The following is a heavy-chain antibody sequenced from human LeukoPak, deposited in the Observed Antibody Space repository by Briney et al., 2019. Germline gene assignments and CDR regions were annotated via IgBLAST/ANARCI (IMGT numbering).Heavy chain of an antibody. CDR3: AREKKALVKRITMIVVVSPLDY. CDR2: ISYDGSNK. D-gene: IGHD3-22*01. CDR1: GFTFSSYA. V-gene: IGHV3-30*01. Sequence: PGRSLRLSCAASGFTFSSYAMHWVRQAPGKGLEWVAVISYDGSNKYYADSVKGRFTISRDNSKNTLYLQMNSLRAEDTAVYYCAREKKALVKRITMIVVVSPLDYWGQGTLVTVSS. J-gene: IGHJ4*02.